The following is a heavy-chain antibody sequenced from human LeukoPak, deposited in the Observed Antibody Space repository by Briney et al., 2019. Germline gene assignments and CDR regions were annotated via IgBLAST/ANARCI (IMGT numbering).Heavy chain of an antibody. J-gene: IGHJ4*02. V-gene: IGHV4-38-2*01. CDR1: GYSISSGYY. D-gene: IGHD4-11*01. Sequence: SETLSLTCAVSGYSISSGYYWGWIRQPPGKGLEWIGSIYHSGSTYYNPSLKSRDTISVDTSKNQFSLKLSSVTAADTAVYYCARDYSYFDYWGQGTLVTVSS. CDR3: ARDYSYFDY. CDR2: IYHSGST.